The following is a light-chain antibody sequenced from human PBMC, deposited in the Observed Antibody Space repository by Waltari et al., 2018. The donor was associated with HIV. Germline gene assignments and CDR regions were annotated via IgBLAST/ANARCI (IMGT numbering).Light chain of an antibody. J-gene: IGKJ3*01. Sequence: DVQMTQSPSSLSASVGDRVSLTCRANQSVSSYLNWYQQKPGRPPILLIYAASTLQNGVPSRFTGWGSGTDFTLAITGLQRDDFATYFCQQTHTGVTFGPGTTV. CDR3: QQTHTGVT. CDR2: AAS. V-gene: IGKV1-39*01. CDR1: QSVSSY.